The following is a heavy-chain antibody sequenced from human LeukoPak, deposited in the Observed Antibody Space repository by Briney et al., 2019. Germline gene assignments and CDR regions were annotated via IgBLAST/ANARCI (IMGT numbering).Heavy chain of an antibody. Sequence: ASVKVSCKASGYTFTSYAMHWVRQAPGQRLEWMGWTNAGNGNKKYSQKFQGRVTITRDTSASTAYMELSSLRSEDTAVYYCARGYSYGYDYWGQGTLVTVSS. CDR1: GYTFTSYA. V-gene: IGHV1-3*01. J-gene: IGHJ4*02. D-gene: IGHD5-18*01. CDR2: TNAGNGNK. CDR3: ARGYSYGYDY.